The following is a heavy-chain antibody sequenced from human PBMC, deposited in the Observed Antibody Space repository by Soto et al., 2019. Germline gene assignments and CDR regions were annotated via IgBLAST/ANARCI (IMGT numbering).Heavy chain of an antibody. Sequence: QVQLRESGPGLVMPSQTLSLTCTVSGDSISSGNKYWSWIRQPPGKGLEWIGYIFSSGTTYYNPSLKSRLTRSLDASQNQFSLKLNSLTDADTAVYFCARVPSPFDYYYAMDVWGQGTTVTVSS. D-gene: IGHD3-16*01. J-gene: IGHJ6*02. V-gene: IGHV4-30-4*01. CDR1: GDSISSGNKY. CDR2: IFSSGTT. CDR3: ARVPSPFDYYYAMDV.